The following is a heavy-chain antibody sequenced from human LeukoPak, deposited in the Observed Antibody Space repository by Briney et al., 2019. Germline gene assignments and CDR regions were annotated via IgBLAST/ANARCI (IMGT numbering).Heavy chain of an antibody. CDR1: GDSISNYF. D-gene: IGHD3-10*01. V-gene: IGHV4-39*01. CDR3: AANSADYNTLGSSYKV. CDR2: ISYSGTT. J-gene: IGHJ4*02. Sequence: SETLSLTCTVSGDSISNYFWGWIRQSPGKGLEWIGSISYSGTTYYNPSLKSRVTISVDTSKNQFSLKLNSVTAADTAVFYCAANSADYNTLGSSYKVWGQGTLVTVSS.